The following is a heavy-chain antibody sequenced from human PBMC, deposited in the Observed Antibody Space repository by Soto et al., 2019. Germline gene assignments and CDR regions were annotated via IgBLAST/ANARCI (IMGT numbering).Heavy chain of an antibody. V-gene: IGHV1-18*01. J-gene: IGHJ4*02. D-gene: IGHD4-17*01. CDR3: ARDDFRVYWAGGFDY. Sequence: ASVKVSCKASGYTFTSYGISWVRQAPGQGLEWMGWISAYNGNTNYAQKLQGRVTMTTDTSTSTAYMELRSLRSDDTAVYYCARDDFRVYWAGGFDYWGQGTLVTVSS. CDR2: ISAYNGNT. CDR1: GYTFTSYG.